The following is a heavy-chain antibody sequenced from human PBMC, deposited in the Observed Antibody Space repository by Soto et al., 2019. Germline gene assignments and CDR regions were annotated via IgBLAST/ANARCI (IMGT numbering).Heavy chain of an antibody. J-gene: IGHJ4*02. CDR3: AKEYGSTWIDH. CDR1: GFTFSTYG. V-gene: IGHV3-30*18. CDR2: MSYDGTKE. D-gene: IGHD6-13*01. Sequence: GGSLRLSCAASGFTFSTYGMHWVRQAPGKGLEWVAAMSYDGTKEYYVDSVKGRFTISIDNSRNTLSLQLNSLRAEDTAVYYCAKEYGSTWIDHWGQGTLVTVSS.